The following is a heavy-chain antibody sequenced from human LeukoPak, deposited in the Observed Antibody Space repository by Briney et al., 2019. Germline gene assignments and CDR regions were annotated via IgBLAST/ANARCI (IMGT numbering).Heavy chain of an antibody. CDR2: IIPILGIA. D-gene: IGHD4-17*01. CDR1: GGTFSSYA. Sequence: SVKVSRKASGGTFSSYAISWVRQAPGQGLEWMGRIIPILGIANYAQKFQGRVTITADKSTSTAYMELSSLRSEDTAVYYCARDPYGVDGDYVIYWGQGTLVTVSS. J-gene: IGHJ4*02. V-gene: IGHV1-69*04. CDR3: ARDPYGVDGDYVIY.